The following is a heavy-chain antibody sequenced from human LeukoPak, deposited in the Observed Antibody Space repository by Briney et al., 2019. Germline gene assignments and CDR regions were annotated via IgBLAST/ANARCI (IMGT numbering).Heavy chain of an antibody. Sequence: GGSLRLSCAASGSIFSSYGMHWVRQAPGKGLEWVAVIWYDGSNQYYADSVKGRFTISRDNSKNTLSLQMNSLRAEDTAVYYCARDSRATILDFWGQGTLVTVSS. J-gene: IGHJ4*02. V-gene: IGHV3-33*01. CDR3: ARDSRATILDF. CDR1: GSIFSSYG. CDR2: IWYDGSNQ. D-gene: IGHD5-12*01.